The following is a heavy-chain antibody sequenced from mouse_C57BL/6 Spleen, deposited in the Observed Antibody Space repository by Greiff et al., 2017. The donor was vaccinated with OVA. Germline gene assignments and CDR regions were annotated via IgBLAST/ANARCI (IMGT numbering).Heavy chain of an antibody. J-gene: IGHJ4*01. CDR3: ARSLPYYAMDY. CDR1: GYTFTSYW. Sequence: VKLQQPGAELVMPGASVKLSCKASGYTFTSYWMHWVKQRPGQGLEWIGEIDPSDSYTNYNQKFKGKSTLTVDKSSSTAYMQLSSLTSEDSAVYYCARSLPYYAMDYWGQGTSVTVSS. V-gene: IGHV1-69*01. CDR2: IDPSDSYT.